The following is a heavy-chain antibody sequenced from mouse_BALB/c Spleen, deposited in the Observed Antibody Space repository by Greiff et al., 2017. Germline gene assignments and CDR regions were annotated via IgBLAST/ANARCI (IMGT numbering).Heavy chain of an antibody. D-gene: IGHD1-1*01. J-gene: IGHJ4*01. CDR1: GFTFSSFG. V-gene: IGHV5-17*02. CDR3: AREATVVDYAMDY. CDR2: ISSGSSTI. Sequence: EVKLMESGGGLVQPGGSRKLSCAASGFTFSSFGMHWVRQAPEKGLEWVAYISSGSSTIYYADTVKGRFTISRDNPKNTLFLQMTSLRSEDTAMYYCAREATVVDYAMDYWGQGTSVTVSS.